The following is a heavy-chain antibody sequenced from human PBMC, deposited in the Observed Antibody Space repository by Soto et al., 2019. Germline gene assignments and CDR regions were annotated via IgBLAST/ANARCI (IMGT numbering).Heavy chain of an antibody. CDR2: IHHSGRT. J-gene: IGHJ4*02. CDR1: GDSISSDKW. V-gene: IGHV4-4*02. D-gene: IGHD2-21*02. CDR3: ARGGDWQFDY. Sequence: QVQLQESGPGLVKPSGTLSLICAVSGDSISSDKWWSWVRQPPGKGLEWIGEIHHSGRTNHNRSLKSRVTILVEKSKNQVSLELSSMTAADTAVYYCARGGDWQFDYWGQGTLVTVSS.